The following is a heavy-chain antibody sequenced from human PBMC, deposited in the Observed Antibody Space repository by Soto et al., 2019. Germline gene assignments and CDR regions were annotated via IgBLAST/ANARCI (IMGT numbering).Heavy chain of an antibody. CDR2: ISYDGSNK. CDR3: ARDSGAYYFDY. V-gene: IGHV3-30-3*01. Sequence: QVQLVASGGGVVQPGRSLRLSCAVSGFTFSSYAMHWVRQAPGKGLEWVAVISYDGSNKYYADSVKGRFTISRDNSKNTLYLQMNSLRAEDTAVYYCARDSGAYYFDYWGQGTLVTVSS. CDR1: GFTFSSYA. D-gene: IGHD7-27*01. J-gene: IGHJ4*02.